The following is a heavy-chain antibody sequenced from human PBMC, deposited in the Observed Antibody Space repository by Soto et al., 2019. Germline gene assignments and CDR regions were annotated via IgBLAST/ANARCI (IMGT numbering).Heavy chain of an antibody. V-gene: IGHV4-4*02. Sequence: QVQLQESGPGLVKPSGTLSLSCAVSGGSISSNNWWSWVRQPPEKGLEWIGEINHSGSTNYNPSLKSRVTISVDKSKNQFSLKLSSVTAADTAVYYCARGSVYSGSYYGLDYWGQGTLVTVSS. D-gene: IGHD1-26*01. CDR2: INHSGST. CDR3: ARGSVYSGSYYGLDY. CDR1: GGSISSNNW. J-gene: IGHJ4*02.